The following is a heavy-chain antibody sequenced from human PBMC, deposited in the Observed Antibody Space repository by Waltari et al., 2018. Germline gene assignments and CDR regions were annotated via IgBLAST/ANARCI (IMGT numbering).Heavy chain of an antibody. CDR2: IYHSGST. Sequence: QVQLQESGPGLVKPSETLSLTCTVSGYSISSGYYWGWIRQPPGKGLEWIGSIYHSGSTYFNPSLKSRVTISVDPSKNQFSLKLRSVTAADTAVYYCAGEYSSGWYVYWGQGTLVTVSS. J-gene: IGHJ4*02. V-gene: IGHV4-38-2*02. D-gene: IGHD6-19*01. CDR1: GYSISSGYY. CDR3: AGEYSSGWYVY.